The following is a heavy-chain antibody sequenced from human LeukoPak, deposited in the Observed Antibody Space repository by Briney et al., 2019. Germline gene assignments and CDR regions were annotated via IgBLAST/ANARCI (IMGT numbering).Heavy chain of an antibody. V-gene: IGHV4-39*01. CDR1: GGSISSSSYF. CDR2: IYYSGST. CDR3: ARHPVSRRKFDY. J-gene: IGHJ4*02. Sequence: SETLSLTCSVSGGSISSSSYFWGWIRQPPGKGLEGIGSIYYSGSTYYNPSLKTRVTISVDTSKNQSSLKLSSVTAADTVVYYCARHPVSRRKFDYWGQGTLVTVSS. D-gene: IGHD2-2*01.